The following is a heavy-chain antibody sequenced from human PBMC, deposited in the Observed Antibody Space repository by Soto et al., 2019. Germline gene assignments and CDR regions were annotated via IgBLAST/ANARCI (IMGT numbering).Heavy chain of an antibody. D-gene: IGHD2-15*01. CDR2: INHSGST. J-gene: IGHJ6*02. V-gene: IGHV4-34*01. CDR1: GGSFSVYY. Sequence: PSETLSLTCAVYGGSFSVYYWRWIRQPPGKGLEWIGEINHSGSTNYNPSLKSRVTISIDTSKNQFSLKLSSVTAADTAVYYCASRGRAATPNYYYGMDVWGQGTTVTVSS. CDR3: ASRGRAATPNYYYGMDV.